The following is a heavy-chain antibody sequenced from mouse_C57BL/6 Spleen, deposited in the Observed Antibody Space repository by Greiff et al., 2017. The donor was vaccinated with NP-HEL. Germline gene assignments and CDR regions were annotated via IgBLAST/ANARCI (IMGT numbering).Heavy chain of an antibody. CDR3: AGDYDRFAY. V-gene: IGHV5-6*01. J-gene: IGHJ3*01. Sequence: EVKVVESGGDLVKPGGSLKLSCAASGFTFSSYGMSWVRQTPDKRLEWVATHSSGGSYTYYPDSVKGRFTISRDNAKNTLYLQMSSLKSEDTAMYYCAGDYDRFAYWGQGTLVTVSA. D-gene: IGHD2-4*01. CDR2: HSSGGSYT. CDR1: GFTFSSYG.